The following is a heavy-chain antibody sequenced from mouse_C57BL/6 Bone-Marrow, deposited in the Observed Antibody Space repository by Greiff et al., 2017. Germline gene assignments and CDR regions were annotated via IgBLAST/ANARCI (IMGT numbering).Heavy chain of an antibody. CDR3: ARTRGVYYDYDGFYYAMDY. CDR2: IDPEDGET. V-gene: IGHV14-2*01. J-gene: IGHJ4*01. D-gene: IGHD2-4*01. Sequence: EVKLQESGAELVKPGASVKLSCTASGFNIKDYYMHWVKQRTEQGLEWIGRIDPEDGETKYAPQFQGKATITADTSSNTAYLQLSSLTSEDTAVYYCARTRGVYYDYDGFYYAMDYWGQGTSVTVSS. CDR1: GFNIKDYY.